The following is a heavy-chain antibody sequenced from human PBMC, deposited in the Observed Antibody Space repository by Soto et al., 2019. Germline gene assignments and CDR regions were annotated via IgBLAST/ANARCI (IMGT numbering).Heavy chain of an antibody. J-gene: IGHJ3*02. Sequence: QLQLQESGPGLVKPSETLSLTCTVSGGSISSSSYYWGWIRQPPGKGLEWIGSIYYSGSTYYNPSLKSRVTISVDTSKNQFSQKLSSVTAADTAVYYCARQGSNYYYDSSGYRDAFDIWGQGTMVTVSS. D-gene: IGHD3-22*01. CDR2: IYYSGST. CDR1: GGSISSSSYY. CDR3: ARQGSNYYYDSSGYRDAFDI. V-gene: IGHV4-39*01.